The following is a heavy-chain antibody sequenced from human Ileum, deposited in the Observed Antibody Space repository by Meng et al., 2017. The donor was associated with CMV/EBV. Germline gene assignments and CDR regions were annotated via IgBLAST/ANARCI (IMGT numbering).Heavy chain of an antibody. CDR2: ISNDDKT. CDR3: ARVASSSWVSWYFDY. Sequence: GEALKTSCAAYGLTVSTNYMSRVRQAPGEGLEWVSLISNDDKTYYTDSVRGRFFISRDSSKNTLYLQLNSLRAEDTALYYCARVASSSWVSWYFDYWGQGALVTVSS. V-gene: IGHV3-53*01. D-gene: IGHD6-13*01. J-gene: IGHJ4*02. CDR1: GLTVSTNY.